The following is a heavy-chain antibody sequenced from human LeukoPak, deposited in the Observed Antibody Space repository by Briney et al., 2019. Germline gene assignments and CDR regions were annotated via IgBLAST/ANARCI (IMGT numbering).Heavy chain of an antibody. D-gene: IGHD1-20*01. CDR1: GFTFSTYK. J-gene: IGHJ3*02. V-gene: IGHV3-21*01. CDR2: ISGGSTTYM. Sequence: GGSLRLSCAASGFTFSTYKMNWIRQAPGKGLEWVSSISGGSTTYMYYADSLKGRFTISRDNAKNSLYLQMDSLRAEDTAVYYCARVLDITGTIFDAFDIWGQGTMVTVSS. CDR3: ARVLDITGTIFDAFDI.